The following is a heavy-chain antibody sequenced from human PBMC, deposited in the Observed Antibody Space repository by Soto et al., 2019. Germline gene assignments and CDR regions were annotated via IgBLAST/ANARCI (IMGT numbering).Heavy chain of an antibody. Sequence: GGSLRLACAVCGFTFNSYAMSWVRQAPGKGLEWDSGISPGGTNTNYADSERCRFTISRDNTRNTLSLQMSSLRAKDTAAYYCDFPYDYGDPAPYIDCWGQGTLVTVSS. J-gene: IGHJ4*02. CDR3: DFPYDYGDPAPYIDC. V-gene: IGHV3-23*01. CDR2: ISPGGTNT. D-gene: IGHD4-17*01. CDR1: GFTFNSYA.